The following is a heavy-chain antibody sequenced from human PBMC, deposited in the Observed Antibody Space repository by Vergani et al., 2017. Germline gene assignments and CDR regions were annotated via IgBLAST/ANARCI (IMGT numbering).Heavy chain of an antibody. V-gene: IGHV3-30*02. CDR2: LRYDGSNE. CDR1: GFSFSTYG. CDR3: ARDLRLLYNRFDP. J-gene: IGHJ5*02. D-gene: IGHD1-14*01. Sequence: QVQLVESGGGVVQPGGSLRLSCAASGFSFSTYGMHWVRQAPGRGLEWVAFLRYDGSNEYYGDAVKGRFIISRDNSKNMLSLEMHSLRDEDTGVYYCARDLRLLYNRFDPWGQGTLVTVSS.